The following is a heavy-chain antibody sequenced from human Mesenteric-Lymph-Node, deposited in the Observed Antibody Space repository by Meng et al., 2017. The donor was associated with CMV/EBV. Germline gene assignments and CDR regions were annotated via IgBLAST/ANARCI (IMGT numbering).Heavy chain of an antibody. J-gene: IGHJ3*02. CDR1: GGTFSSYA. CDR2: IIPIFGTA. Sequence: SVKVSCKASGGTFSSYAISWVRQAPGQGLEWMGGIIPIFGTANYAQKFQGRVTITTDESTSTAYMELSSLRSEDTAVYYCARDDPIITGSAFDIWGQGTMVTVSS. D-gene: IGHD5-24*01. V-gene: IGHV1-69*05. CDR3: ARDDPIITGSAFDI.